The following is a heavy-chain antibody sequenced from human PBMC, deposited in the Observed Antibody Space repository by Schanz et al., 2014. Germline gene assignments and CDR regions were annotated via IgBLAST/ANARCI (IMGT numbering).Heavy chain of an antibody. J-gene: IGHJ6*03. V-gene: IGHV3-48*01. CDR3: ARVKYCTITRCYRTETEGIYYMDV. CDR2: ISSSSSTR. Sequence: EVQLVESGGGLVKPGGSLRLSCAASGFTFSSYSMNWVRQAPGKGLEWVSYISSSSSTRYYADSVKGRFTISRDNAKNSLFLQMKSLRAEDTAVYYCARVKYCTITRCYRTETEGIYYMDVWGKGTTVTVSS. D-gene: IGHD2-2*01. CDR1: GFTFSSYS.